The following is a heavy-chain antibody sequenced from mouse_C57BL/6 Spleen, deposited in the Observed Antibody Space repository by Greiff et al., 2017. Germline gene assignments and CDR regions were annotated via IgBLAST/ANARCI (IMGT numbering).Heavy chain of an antibody. CDR2: IYPGDGDT. Sequence: QVQLQQSGPELVKPGASVKISCKASGYAFSSSWMNWVKQRPGKGLEWIGRIYPGDGDTNYNGKFKGKATLTADKSSSTAYMQLSSLTSEDSAVYFCARWLLRDAMDYGGQGTSVTVYS. CDR3: ARWLLRDAMDY. V-gene: IGHV1-82*01. CDR1: GYAFSSSW. J-gene: IGHJ4*01. D-gene: IGHD2-3*01.